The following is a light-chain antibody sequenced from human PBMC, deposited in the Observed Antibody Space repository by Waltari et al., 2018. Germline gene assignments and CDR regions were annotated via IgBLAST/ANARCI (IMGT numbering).Light chain of an antibody. J-gene: IGKJ2*03. CDR1: QTVGTY. CDR2: DAS. V-gene: IGKV3-11*01. CDR3: QQRSDRPPVS. Sequence: EIVLTQSPATLSLSPGERATLSCTASQTVGTYLAWYQQKPGQAPRLLIYDASNRATGIPARFSGSGSGTDFTLTISSLEPAESAVYYCQQRSDRPPVSFGQGTKLEIK.